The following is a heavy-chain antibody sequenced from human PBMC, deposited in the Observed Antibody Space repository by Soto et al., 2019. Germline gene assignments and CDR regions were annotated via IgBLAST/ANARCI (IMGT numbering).Heavy chain of an antibody. CDR2: TKQDGSEK. Sequence: HPGGSLRLSCAASGFTFSSYWMSWVRQAPGKGLEWVANTKQDGSEKYYVDSVKGRFTISRDNGKKSLSLQMNSLRVEDTAVYYCASGDYDFWGQGTLVTVSS. V-gene: IGHV3-7*01. CDR1: GFTFSSYW. D-gene: IGHD3-16*01. CDR3: ASGDYDF. J-gene: IGHJ4*02.